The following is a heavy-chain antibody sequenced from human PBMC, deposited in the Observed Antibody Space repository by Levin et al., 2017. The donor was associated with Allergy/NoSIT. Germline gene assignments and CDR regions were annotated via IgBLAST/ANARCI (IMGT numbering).Heavy chain of an antibody. D-gene: IGHD6-13*01. Sequence: GESLKISCAASGFTFSSYSMNWVRQAPGKGLEWVSSISSSSSYIYYADSVKGRFTISRDNAKNSLYLQMNSLRAEDTAVYYCARDPLGIAAAGTRDYWGQGTLVTVSS. J-gene: IGHJ4*02. CDR2: ISSSSSYI. V-gene: IGHV3-21*01. CDR3: ARDPLGIAAAGTRDY. CDR1: GFTFSSYS.